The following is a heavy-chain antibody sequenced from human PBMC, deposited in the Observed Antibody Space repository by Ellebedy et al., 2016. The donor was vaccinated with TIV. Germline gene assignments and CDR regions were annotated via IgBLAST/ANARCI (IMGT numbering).Heavy chain of an antibody. D-gene: IGHD6-13*01. V-gene: IGHV3-21*01. Sequence: GGSLRLXXAASGFTFSSYSMNWVRQAPGKGLEWVSSISSSSSYIYYADSVKGRFTISRDNAKNSLYLQMNSLRAEDTAVYYCARDLSAAAGNDNWFDPWGQGTLVTVSS. J-gene: IGHJ5*02. CDR3: ARDLSAAAGNDNWFDP. CDR1: GFTFSSYS. CDR2: ISSSSSYI.